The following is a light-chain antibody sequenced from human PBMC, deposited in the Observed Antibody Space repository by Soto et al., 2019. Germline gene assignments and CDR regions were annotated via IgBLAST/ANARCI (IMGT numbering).Light chain of an antibody. CDR3: SSYTSSSSLWV. Sequence: QSALTQPASVSGSPGQSITISCTGTSSDVGGYNYVSWYQQHPGKAPKLMIYDVSNRPSGVSNRFSGSKSGNTASLTISGLQAEDEDDYYCSSYTSSSSLWVFGTGTKVTVL. V-gene: IGLV2-14*01. CDR2: DVS. CDR1: SSDVGGYNY. J-gene: IGLJ1*01.